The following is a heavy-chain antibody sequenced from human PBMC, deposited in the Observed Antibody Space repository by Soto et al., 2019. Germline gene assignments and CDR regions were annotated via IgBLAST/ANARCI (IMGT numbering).Heavy chain of an antibody. J-gene: IGHJ3*01. V-gene: IGHV1-18*01. D-gene: IGHD1-26*01. CDR1: GYTFINYG. CDR2: ISDYNANT. CDR3: ARGLLKIVPPGVFDL. Sequence: ASVKVSCKASGYTFINYGASWVRQAPGQGLEWMGWISDYNANTQYAQKLQGRVTMTTDTSTRTAYMELRSLRSDDTAVYYCARGLLKIVPPGVFDLWGQGTMVTVSS.